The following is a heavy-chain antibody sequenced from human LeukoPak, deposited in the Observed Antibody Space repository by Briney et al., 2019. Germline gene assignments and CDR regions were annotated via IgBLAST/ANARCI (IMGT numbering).Heavy chain of an antibody. J-gene: IGHJ4*02. V-gene: IGHV3-11*06. CDR3: ARDHNYAFDN. CDR2: IGISSGNT. Sequence: GRSLRLSCAASGFPFSEYSMNWVRQAPGKGLEWISYIGISSGNTKYADSVKGRFTVSGDNARNSLYLQMNSLRVEDTAVYYCARDHNYAFDNWGQGTLVTVSS. D-gene: IGHD1-1*01. CDR1: GFPFSEYS.